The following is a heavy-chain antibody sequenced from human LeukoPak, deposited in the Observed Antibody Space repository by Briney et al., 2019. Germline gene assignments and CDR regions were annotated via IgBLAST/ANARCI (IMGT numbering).Heavy chain of an antibody. CDR1: GFTLSDYC. D-gene: IGHD3-10*01. CDR3: AREGTMVRGVMSYWYFDL. CDR2: IENIERSP. J-gene: IGHJ2*01. Sequence: GGSLRLSCVASGFTLSDYCMHWVRQVPGKGLVWVSRIENIERSPVYADSVKGRFTTPRDDAKNTLYLQMNSLRAEDTAVYYCAREGTMVRGVMSYWYFDLWGRGTLVTVSS. V-gene: IGHV3-74*01.